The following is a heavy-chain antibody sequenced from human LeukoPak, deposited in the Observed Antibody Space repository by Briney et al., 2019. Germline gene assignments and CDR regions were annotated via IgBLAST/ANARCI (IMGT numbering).Heavy chain of an antibody. D-gene: IGHD3-10*01. V-gene: IGHV3-48*02. CDR1: GFTFSPLG. CDR2: ISSGTSTT. Sequence: PGGSLRLSCAASGFTFSPLGMNWVRQAPGRGLEWVSYISSGTSTTYYADSVKGRFTISRDNDKNSLYLQLNSLRDEDTAVYYCARGRGLTLSYHYFDYWGQGTLVTVSS. J-gene: IGHJ4*02. CDR3: ARGRGLTLSYHYFDY.